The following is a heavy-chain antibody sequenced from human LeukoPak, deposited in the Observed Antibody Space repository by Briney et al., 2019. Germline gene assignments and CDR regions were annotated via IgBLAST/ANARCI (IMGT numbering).Heavy chain of an antibody. J-gene: IGHJ4*02. D-gene: IGHD6-19*01. CDR3: TKLKGWYGEGFFDY. V-gene: IGHV3-53*01. Sequence: PGGSLRLSCAASGFTVSSNYMSWVRQPAGKGLEWVSVLYSGGATFYAGSVKGRFTISRDTSKNTLYLQMNDLRADDTAVYYCTKLKGWYGEGFFDYWGQGTLVTVSS. CDR1: GFTVSSNY. CDR2: LYSGGAT.